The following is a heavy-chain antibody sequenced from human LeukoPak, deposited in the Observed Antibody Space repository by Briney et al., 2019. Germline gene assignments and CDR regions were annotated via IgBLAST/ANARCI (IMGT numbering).Heavy chain of an antibody. D-gene: IGHD6-13*01. V-gene: IGHV3-23*01. CDR1: GFTFSSHA. CDR3: AKCDRGRYSSSCYAIDY. CDR2: ISGSGGST. J-gene: IGHJ4*02. Sequence: GGSLRLSCAASGFTFSSHAMSWVRQAPGKGLEWVSTISGSGGSTNYADSVEGRFAISRDNSKNTLYLQMNSLRAEDTAVYYCAKCDRGRYSSSCYAIDYWGQGTLVTVSS.